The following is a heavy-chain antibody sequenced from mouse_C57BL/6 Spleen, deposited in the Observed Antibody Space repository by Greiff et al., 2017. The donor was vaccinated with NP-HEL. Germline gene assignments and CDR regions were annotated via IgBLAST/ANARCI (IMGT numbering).Heavy chain of an antibody. J-gene: IGHJ2*01. CDR3: AGDSSGGLDY. Sequence: QVQLKESGPELVKPGASVKISCKASGYAFSSSWMNWVKQRPGKGLEWIGRIYPGDGDTNYNGKFKGKATLTADKSSSTAYMQLSSLTSEDSAVYFCAGDSSGGLDYWGQGTTLTVSS. V-gene: IGHV1-82*01. CDR2: IYPGDGDT. D-gene: IGHD3-2*02. CDR1: GYAFSSSW.